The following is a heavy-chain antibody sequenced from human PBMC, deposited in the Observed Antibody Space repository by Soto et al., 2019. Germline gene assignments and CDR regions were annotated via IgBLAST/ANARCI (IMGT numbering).Heavy chain of an antibody. V-gene: IGHV1-3*01. Sequence: ASVKVSCKASGYTFTSYAMHWVRQAPGQRLEWMGWINAGNGNTKYSQKFQGRVTITRDTSASTAYMELSSLRSEDTAVYYCAREGGPGSGWAPDLDYWGQGTLVTVSS. CDR2: INAGNGNT. D-gene: IGHD6-19*01. CDR1: GYTFTSYA. J-gene: IGHJ4*02. CDR3: AREGGPGSGWAPDLDY.